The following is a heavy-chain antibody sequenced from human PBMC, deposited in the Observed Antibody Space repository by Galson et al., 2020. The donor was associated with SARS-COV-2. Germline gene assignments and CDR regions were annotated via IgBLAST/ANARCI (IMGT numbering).Heavy chain of an antibody. V-gene: IGHV2-5*02. CDR2: IYWDDDK. CDR3: ARHRITMIVDY. CDR1: GFSLSTSGVG. J-gene: IGHJ4*01. D-gene: IGHD3-22*01. Sequence: SGPTLVKPTQTLTLTCTFSGFSLSTSGVGVGWIRQPPGKALEWLALIYWDDDKRYSPSLKSRLTITKDTSKNQVVLTMTNMDPVETATYYCARHRITMIVDYWGQGTLVTVSS.